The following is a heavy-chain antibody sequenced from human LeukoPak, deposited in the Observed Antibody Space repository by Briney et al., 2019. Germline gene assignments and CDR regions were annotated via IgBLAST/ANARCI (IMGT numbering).Heavy chain of an antibody. V-gene: IGHV1-46*01. D-gene: IGHD4-17*01. CDR1: GYTFTSYY. CDR3: VRDRLHYGEYEKTFDH. CDR2: INPSGGST. J-gene: IGHJ4*02. Sequence: ASVKVSCKASGYTFTSYYMHWVRQAPGQGLEWMGIINPSGGSTSYAQKFQGRVTMTRDMSTSTVYMELSSLRSEDTAVYYCVRDRLHYGEYEKTFDHWGQGTLVTVSS.